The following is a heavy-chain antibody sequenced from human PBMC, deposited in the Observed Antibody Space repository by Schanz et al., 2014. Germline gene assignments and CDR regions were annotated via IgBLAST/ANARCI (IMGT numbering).Heavy chain of an antibody. J-gene: IGHJ6*02. CDR2: IWYDGSNK. CDR3: AKEMFYFGSRPGMDV. D-gene: IGHD3-10*01. CDR1: GFTFSSYG. V-gene: IGHV3-33*06. Sequence: QVQLVESGGGVVQPGRSLRLSCAASGFTFSSYGMHWVRQAPGKGLEWVAVIWYDGSNKYYADSVKGRFTISRDNSKNTLYLQMNSLRAEDTAVYFCAKEMFYFGSRPGMDVWGQGTTVTVSS.